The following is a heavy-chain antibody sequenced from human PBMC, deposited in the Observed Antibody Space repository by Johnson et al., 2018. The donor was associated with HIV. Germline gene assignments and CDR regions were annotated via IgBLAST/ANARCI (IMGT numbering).Heavy chain of an antibody. V-gene: IGHV3-9*01. D-gene: IGHD1-26*01. J-gene: IGHJ3*02. CDR1: GFTFDDYA. CDR3: AKGIVVAIPSDAFDI. CDR2: ISWNSGSI. Sequence: VQLVESGGGLVQPGRSLRLSCAASGFTFDDYAMHWVRQAPGKGLEWVSGISWNSGSIGYADSVKGRFNISRDNAKNYLYLQMNSMRAEDTALYYCAKGIVVAIPSDAFDIWGQGTMVTVAS.